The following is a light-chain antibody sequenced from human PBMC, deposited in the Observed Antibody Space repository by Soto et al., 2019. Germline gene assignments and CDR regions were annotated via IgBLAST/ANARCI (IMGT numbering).Light chain of an antibody. J-gene: IGKJ1*01. Sequence: DIQMTQSPSSLSASVGDRVTIACRASQGISNYLAWYQQKPGKVPKLLIYAASTLQSGVPSRFSGSGSGTDFTLTISSLQVEDVATYYCQKYNSAPWTFGQGTRVEIK. CDR3: QKYNSAPWT. CDR1: QGISNY. V-gene: IGKV1-27*01. CDR2: AAS.